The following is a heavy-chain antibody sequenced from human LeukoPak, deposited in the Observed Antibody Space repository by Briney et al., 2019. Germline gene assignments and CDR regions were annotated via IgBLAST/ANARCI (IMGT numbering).Heavy chain of an antibody. V-gene: IGHV1-18*01. CDR2: ISAYNGNT. J-gene: IGHJ4*02. CDR1: GYTFTSYG. Sequence: ASVKVSCKASGYTFTSYGISWVRQAPGQGLEWMGWISAYNGNTNYAQKLQGRVTMTTDTSTSTAYMELRSLRSDDTAVYYCARSTQHYYDNPAYYFDYWGQGTLVTVSS. D-gene: IGHD3-22*01. CDR3: ARSTQHYYDNPAYYFDY.